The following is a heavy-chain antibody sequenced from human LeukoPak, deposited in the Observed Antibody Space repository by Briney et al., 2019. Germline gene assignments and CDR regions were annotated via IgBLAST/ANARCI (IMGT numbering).Heavy chain of an antibody. V-gene: IGHV3-33*08. D-gene: IGHD3-3*01. Sequence: GGSLRLSCAASGFTFSSYGMHWVRQAPGKGLEWVAVIWYGGSNKYYADSVKGRFTISRDNSKNTLYLQMNSLRAEDTAVYYCARDKEYYDFWSGDGGGKYYYYYMDVWGKGTTVTVSS. CDR2: IWYGGSNK. J-gene: IGHJ6*03. CDR1: GFTFSSYG. CDR3: ARDKEYYDFWSGDGGGKYYYYYMDV.